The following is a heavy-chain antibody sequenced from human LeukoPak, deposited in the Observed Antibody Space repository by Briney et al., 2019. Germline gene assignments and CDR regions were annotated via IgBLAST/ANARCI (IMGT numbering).Heavy chain of an antibody. CDR2: IYYSGST. D-gene: IGHD3-3*01. Sequence: SETLSLTCTFSGGSISSYYWSWIRQPPGKGLEWIAYIYYSGSTNYNPSLKSRVTISVDTSKNQFSLKLRSVTAADTAVYYCARHASEWLGGGFDIWGQGTMVTVSS. J-gene: IGHJ3*02. V-gene: IGHV4-59*08. CDR1: GGSISSYY. CDR3: ARHASEWLGGGFDI.